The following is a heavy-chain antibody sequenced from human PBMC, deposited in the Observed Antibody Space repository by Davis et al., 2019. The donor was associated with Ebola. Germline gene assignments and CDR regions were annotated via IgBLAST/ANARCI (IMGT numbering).Heavy chain of an antibody. CDR1: GGSFSGYY. Sequence: PSETLSLTCAVYGGSFSGYYWSWIRQPPGKGLEWIGEINHSGSTNYNPSLKSRVTISVDTSKNQFSLKLSSVTAADTAVYYCARDRFTGPPAKSPPVVPAAPWGYYYMDVWGKGTTVTVSS. CDR2: INHSGST. D-gene: IGHD2-2*01. J-gene: IGHJ6*03. V-gene: IGHV4-34*01. CDR3: ARDRFTGPPAKSPPVVPAAPWGYYYMDV.